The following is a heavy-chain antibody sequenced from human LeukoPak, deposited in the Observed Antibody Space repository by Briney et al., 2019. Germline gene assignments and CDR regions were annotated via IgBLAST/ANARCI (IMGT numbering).Heavy chain of an antibody. CDR2: IYYSGST. CDR3: ARGYYYDSSGLFDAFDV. CDR1: GGSISSYY. V-gene: IGHV4-59*01. D-gene: IGHD3-22*01. Sequence: SETLSLTCTVSGGSISSYYWSWIRQPPGKGLEWIGYIYYSGSTNYNPSLKSRVTISVDTSKNQFSLKLSSVTAADTAVYYCARGYYYDSSGLFDAFDVWGQGTMVTVSS. J-gene: IGHJ3*01.